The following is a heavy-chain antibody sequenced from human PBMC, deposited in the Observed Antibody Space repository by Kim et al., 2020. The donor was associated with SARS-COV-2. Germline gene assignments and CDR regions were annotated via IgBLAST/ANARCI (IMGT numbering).Heavy chain of an antibody. V-gene: IGHV1-2*02. D-gene: IGHD4-4*01. J-gene: IGHJ4*02. Sequence: TNYAQKFQGRVTMTRDTSISTAYMELSRLRSDDTAVYYCARVSSVTYLDYWGQGTLVTVSS. CDR2: T. CDR3: ARVSSVTYLDY.